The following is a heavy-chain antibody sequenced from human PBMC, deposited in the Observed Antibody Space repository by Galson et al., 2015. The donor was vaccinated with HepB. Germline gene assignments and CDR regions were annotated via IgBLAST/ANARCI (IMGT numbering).Heavy chain of an antibody. Sequence: SVNVSCKASGYTFTGYYMHWVRQAPVQGLEWMGWINPNNGGTYYVQNFQGRVTITRDTSISTVYMALSRLRSDDTAVYFCARDFKNYYDSSGYGDFWGQGNLVTVSS. CDR3: ARDFKNYYDSSGYGDF. D-gene: IGHD3-22*01. CDR2: INPNNGGT. J-gene: IGHJ4*02. CDR1: GYTFTGYY. V-gene: IGHV1-2*02.